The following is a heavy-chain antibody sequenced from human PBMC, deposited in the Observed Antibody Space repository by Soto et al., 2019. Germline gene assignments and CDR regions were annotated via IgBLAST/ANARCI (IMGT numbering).Heavy chain of an antibody. J-gene: IGHJ4*02. D-gene: IGHD3-10*01. CDR1: GDTFSFYS. CDR2: VNPILSMS. CDR3: ATSYGSGYRAFDD. V-gene: IGHV1-69*04. Sequence: QVQLVQSGAEVKRPGSSVKVSCKASGDTFSFYSINWVRQAPGLGLEWMGRVNPILSMSNYAQRFQDRVTMTADKSTSTAYMELSGLRSEDTAMYYCATSYGSGYRAFDDWGQGDLVTVYS.